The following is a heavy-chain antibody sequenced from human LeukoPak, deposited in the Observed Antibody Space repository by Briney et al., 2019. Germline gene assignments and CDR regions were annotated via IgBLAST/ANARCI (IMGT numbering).Heavy chain of an antibody. J-gene: IGHJ4*02. V-gene: IGHV3-48*01. CDR1: GFTFSSYS. CDR3: ARAKCSGGSCTFDY. D-gene: IGHD2-15*01. Sequence: PGGSLRLSCAASGFTFSSYSMNWVRQAPGKGLEWVSYISSSSSTIYYADSVKGRLTISRDNAKNSLYLQMNSLRAEDTAVYYCARAKCSGGSCTFDYWGQGTLVTVSS. CDR2: ISSSSSTI.